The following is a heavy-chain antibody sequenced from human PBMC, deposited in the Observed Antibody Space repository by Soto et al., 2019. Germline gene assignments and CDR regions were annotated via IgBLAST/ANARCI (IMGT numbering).Heavy chain of an antibody. CDR1: GYTFTGYY. CDR3: ARDDFWSGYPLISYYYGMDV. Sequence: ASVKVSCKASGYTFTGYYMHWVRQAPGQGLEWMGWINPNSGGTNYAQKFQGRVTMTRDTSISTAYMELSRLRSDDTAVYYCARDDFWSGYPLISYYYGMDVWGQGTTVTVSS. J-gene: IGHJ6*02. V-gene: IGHV1-2*02. CDR2: INPNSGGT. D-gene: IGHD3-3*01.